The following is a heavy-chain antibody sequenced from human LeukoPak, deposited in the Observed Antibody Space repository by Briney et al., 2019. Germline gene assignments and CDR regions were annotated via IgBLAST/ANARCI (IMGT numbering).Heavy chain of an antibody. J-gene: IGHJ4*02. D-gene: IGHD3-16*02. CDR2: ISSSGST. CDR3: ARRGDRLRGLSTPFDY. V-gene: IGHV4-61*02. CDR1: GDSISSGDYY. Sequence: SSETLSLTCTVSGDSISSGDYYWSWIRQPAGKGLEWIGRISSSGSTNYNPSLKSRVTISVDTSKNQFSLKLSSVTAADTAVYYCARRGDRLRGLSTPFDYWGQGTLVTVSS.